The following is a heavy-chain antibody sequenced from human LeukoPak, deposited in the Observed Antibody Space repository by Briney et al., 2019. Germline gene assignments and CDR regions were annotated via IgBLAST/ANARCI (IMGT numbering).Heavy chain of an antibody. J-gene: IGHJ4*02. CDR3: ARHPIPYYYEPASPFDY. D-gene: IGHD3-22*01. CDR2: IYYSGST. V-gene: IGHV4-39*01. CDR1: GGSISSGSYY. Sequence: PSETLSLTCTVSGGSISSGSYYWGWIRQPPGKGLEWIGSIYYSGSTYYNPSLKSRVTISVDTSKNQFSLKLSSVTAADTAVYYCARHPIPYYYEPASPFDYWGQGTLVTVSS.